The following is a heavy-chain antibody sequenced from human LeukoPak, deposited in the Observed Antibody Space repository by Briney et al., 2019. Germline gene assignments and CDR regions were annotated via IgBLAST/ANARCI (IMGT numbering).Heavy chain of an antibody. J-gene: IGHJ4*02. D-gene: IGHD3-22*01. CDR1: GYTFTSYG. CDR2: ISVYNGHT. Sequence: ASVKVSCKASGYTFTSYGISWVRQAPGQGLEWMGWISVYNGHTNYAQKLQGRVTMTTDTSTSTAYMDLRSLRSDDTAVYYCARDRHRRHYYDSSLHPPLDYWGQGTLVTVSS. CDR3: ARDRHRRHYYDSSLHPPLDY. V-gene: IGHV1-18*01.